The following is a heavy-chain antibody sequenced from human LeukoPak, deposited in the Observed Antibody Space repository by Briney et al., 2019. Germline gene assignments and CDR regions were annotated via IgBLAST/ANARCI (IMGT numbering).Heavy chain of an antibody. CDR2: INPSGGST. J-gene: IGHJ4*02. Sequence: GASVKVSCKASGYTFTSYYMHWVRQAPGQGLEWMGIINPSGGSTSYAQKFQGRVTMTRDTSTSIVYMELSSLRSEDTAVYYCAFSGWYGAPFDYWGQGTLVTVSS. V-gene: IGHV1-46*03. CDR3: AFSGWYGAPFDY. CDR1: GYTFTSYY. D-gene: IGHD6-19*01.